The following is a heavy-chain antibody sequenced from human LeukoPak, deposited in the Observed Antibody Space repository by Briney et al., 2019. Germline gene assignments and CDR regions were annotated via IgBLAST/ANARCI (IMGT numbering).Heavy chain of an antibody. CDR1: GFTFSSYG. V-gene: IGHV3-33*01. CDR3: ARDLVGATSLLPGGY. CDR2: IWYDGSNK. Sequence: GGSPRLSCAASGFTFSSYGMHWVRQAPGKGLEWVAVIWYDGSNKYYADSVKGRFTISRDNSKNTLYLQMNSLRAEDTAVYYCARDLVGATSLLPGGYWGQGPLVIVSS. D-gene: IGHD1-26*01. J-gene: IGHJ4*02.